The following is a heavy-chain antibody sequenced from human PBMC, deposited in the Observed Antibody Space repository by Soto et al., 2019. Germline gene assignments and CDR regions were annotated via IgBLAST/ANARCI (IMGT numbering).Heavy chain of an antibody. CDR1: GGTFSSYA. V-gene: IGHV1-69*01. J-gene: IGHJ3*02. Sequence: QVQLVQSGAEVKKPGSSVKVSCKASGGTFSSYAISWVRQAPGHGLEWMGGIIPIFGTANYAQKFQGRVTITADESTSTAYMELSSLRSEDTAVYYCARDLCSGGSCYEADAFDIWGQGTMVTVSS. CDR3: ARDLCSGGSCYEADAFDI. CDR2: IIPIFGTA. D-gene: IGHD2-15*01.